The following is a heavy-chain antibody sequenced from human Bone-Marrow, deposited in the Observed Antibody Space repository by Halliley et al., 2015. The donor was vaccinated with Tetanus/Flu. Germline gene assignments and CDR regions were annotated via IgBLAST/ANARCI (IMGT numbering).Heavy chain of an antibody. J-gene: IGHJ4*02. CDR1: GGSISSSTW. CDR3: AGNNGVPGAVLEY. D-gene: IGHD3-10*01. CDR2: IDHTGRA. V-gene: IGHV4-4*02. Sequence: TLSLTCAVSGGSISSSTWWSWVRQPPGKGLEWIAEIDHTGRAIYNPSLESRVTISVDKSKNQFSLKMSSVTAADTAVYYCAGNNGVPGAVLEYWGQGTLVTVSS.